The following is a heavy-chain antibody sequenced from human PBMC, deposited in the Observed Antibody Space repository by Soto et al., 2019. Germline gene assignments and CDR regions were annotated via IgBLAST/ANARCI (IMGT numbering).Heavy chain of an antibody. D-gene: IGHD4-17*01. CDR3: ARASSHDYGDYPDY. CDR2: IYYSGST. CDR1: GGSVSSGSYY. J-gene: IGHJ4*02. Sequence: SETLSLTCTVSGGSVSSGSYYWSWLRQPPGKGLEWIGYIYYSGSTNYNPSLKSRVTISVDTSKNQFSLKLSSVTAADTAVYYCARASSHDYGDYPDYWGQGTLVTVSS. V-gene: IGHV4-61*01.